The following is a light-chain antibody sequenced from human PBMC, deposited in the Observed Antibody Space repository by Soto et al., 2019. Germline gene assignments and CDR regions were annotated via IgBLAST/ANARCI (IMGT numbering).Light chain of an antibody. CDR1: QTVSSF. CDR3: QQRSNWPWT. J-gene: IGKJ1*01. Sequence: EIVVTQSPATLSLSPGERATLSCRASQTVSSFLAWYQQKPGQAPRLLIYDASNRATGIPARFSGSASGTDFTLTISSLEPEDFAVYYCQQRSNWPWTFGQGTKVDIK. V-gene: IGKV3-11*01. CDR2: DAS.